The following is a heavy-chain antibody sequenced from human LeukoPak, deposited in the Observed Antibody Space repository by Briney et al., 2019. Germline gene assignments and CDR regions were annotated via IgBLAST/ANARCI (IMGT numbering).Heavy chain of an antibody. CDR2: IYPGDSHT. CDR1: GYSFTSYW. V-gene: IGHV5-51*01. CDR3: ARLPTNSETYFDY. D-gene: IGHD1-26*01. Sequence: GESLKISCKGSGYSFTSYWNGWVRQMPGKGLEWMGIIYPGDSHTRYSPSFQGQVTISAGKSISTAYLQWSSLKASDTAMYYCARLPTNSETYFDYWGQGTLVTVSS. J-gene: IGHJ4*02.